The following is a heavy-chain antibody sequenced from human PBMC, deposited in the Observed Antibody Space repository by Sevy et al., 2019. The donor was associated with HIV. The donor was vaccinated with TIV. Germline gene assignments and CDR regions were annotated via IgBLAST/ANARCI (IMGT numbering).Heavy chain of an antibody. CDR3: ARDQHDYAGNVRTDWFDP. J-gene: IGHJ5*02. CDR2: IIYDGSMK. D-gene: IGHD4-17*01. Sequence: GGSLRLSCAASGFTFSSYTMHWVRQAPGKGLEWVANIIYDGSMKYYADSVKGRFTISRDNSKNTLYLQMNSLSAEDTAVYYCARDQHDYAGNVRTDWFDPWGQGILVTVSS. V-gene: IGHV3-30-3*01. CDR1: GFTFSSYT.